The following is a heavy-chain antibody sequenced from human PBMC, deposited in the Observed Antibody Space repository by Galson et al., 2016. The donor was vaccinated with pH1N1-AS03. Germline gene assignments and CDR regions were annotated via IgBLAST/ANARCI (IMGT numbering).Heavy chain of an antibody. D-gene: IGHD6-25*01. CDR3: ARRRLDPFRGASGWYFYFYGVDV. CDR2: TIPTYGTS. CDR1: GDTFSGYG. Sequence: SVKVSCKASGDTFSGYGITWVRQAPGQGLEWMGGTIPTYGTSNYAQKFQGRVTITADESTSTTYMDLSSLGSEDTAGYFCARRRLDPFRGASGWYFYFYGVDVWGQGTTVTVSS. J-gene: IGHJ6*02. V-gene: IGHV1-69*13.